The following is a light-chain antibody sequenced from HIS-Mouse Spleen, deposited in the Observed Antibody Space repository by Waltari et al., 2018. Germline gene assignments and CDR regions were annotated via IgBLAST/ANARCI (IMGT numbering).Light chain of an antibody. CDR3: QQYDNLPLT. CDR2: DAS. J-gene: IGKJ4*01. CDR1: QDISNY. V-gene: IGKV1-33*01. Sequence: DIQMTQSPSSLSASVGDRVTITCQASQDISNYLNWYQQKPGKAPKHLIYDASNLETGVPSRFSGIGSGTDFTFTISSLQPEDIATYYCQQYDNLPLTFGGGTKVEIK.